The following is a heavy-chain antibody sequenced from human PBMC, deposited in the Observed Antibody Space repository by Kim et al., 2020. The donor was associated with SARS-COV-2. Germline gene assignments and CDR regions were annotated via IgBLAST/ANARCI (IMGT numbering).Heavy chain of an antibody. J-gene: IGHJ3*02. CDR3: ARCAPYYYDSSGYCNAFDI. Sequence: GRFTISRDNAKNSLYLQMNSLRAEDTAVYYCARCAPYYYDSSGYCNAFDIWGQGTMVTVSS. D-gene: IGHD3-22*01. V-gene: IGHV3-11*03.